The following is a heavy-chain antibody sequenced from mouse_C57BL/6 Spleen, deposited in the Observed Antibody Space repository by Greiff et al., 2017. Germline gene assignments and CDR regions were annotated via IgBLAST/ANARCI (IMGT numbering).Heavy chain of an antibody. CDR3: AISMIKGFMDY. V-gene: IGHV3-6*01. J-gene: IGHJ4*01. D-gene: IGHD2-4*01. CDR2: ISYDGSN. CDR1: GYSITSGYY. Sequence: EVQLQESGPGLVNPSQSLSLPCSVTGYSITSGYYWNWIRQFPGNKLEWMGYISYDGSNNYNPSLKNRISITRDTSKNQFFLKLNSVTTEDTATYYCAISMIKGFMDYWGQGTSVTVSS.